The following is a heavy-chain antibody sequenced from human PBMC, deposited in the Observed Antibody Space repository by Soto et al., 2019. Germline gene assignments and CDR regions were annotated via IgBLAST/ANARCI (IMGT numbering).Heavy chain of an antibody. CDR3: TRKNWNDVIGVGMDV. V-gene: IGHV3-30*03. J-gene: IGHJ6*02. Sequence: QVQLVESGGGVVQPGTSLRLSCAASGFTFSKYGMHWVRQAPGRGLEWVALITYDGSNQYYADSVKGRFTSSRDNSKNTRYLQMNSLRPEDTAVYFCTRKNWNDVIGVGMDVWCQGTTVSVSS. D-gene: IGHD1-1*01. CDR2: ITYDGSNQ. CDR1: GFTFSKYG.